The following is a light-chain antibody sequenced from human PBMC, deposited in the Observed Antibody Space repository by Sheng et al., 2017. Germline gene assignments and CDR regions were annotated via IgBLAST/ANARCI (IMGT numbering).Light chain of an antibody. Sequence: EIVLTQSPGTLSLSPGERATLSCRASQIVSSNYLAWYQQKPGQPPRLLIYGASSRATGIPDRFSGSGSGTDFTLTISRLEPEDFVVFYCHQYGSSPYTFGQGTKVEI. J-gene: IGKJ2*01. CDR3: HQYGSSPYT. CDR2: GAS. CDR1: QIVSSNY. V-gene: IGKV3-20*01.